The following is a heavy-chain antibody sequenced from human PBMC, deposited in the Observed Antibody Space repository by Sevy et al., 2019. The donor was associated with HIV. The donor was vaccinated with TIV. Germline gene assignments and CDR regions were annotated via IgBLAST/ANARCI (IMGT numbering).Heavy chain of an antibody. J-gene: IGHJ4*02. D-gene: IGHD5-18*01. CDR3: ARDGRYSYGYRFDY. CDR1: GFTFSSYW. CDR2: IKQDGSEK. Sequence: GGSLILSCAASGFTFSSYWMSWVRQAPGKGLEWVANIKQDGSEKYYVDSVKGRFTISRDNAKNSLYLQMNSLRAEDTAVYYCARDGRYSYGYRFDYWGQGTLVTVSS. V-gene: IGHV3-7*01.